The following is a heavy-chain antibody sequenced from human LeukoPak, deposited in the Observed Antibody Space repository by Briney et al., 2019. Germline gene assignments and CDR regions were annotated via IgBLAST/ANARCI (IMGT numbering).Heavy chain of an antibody. CDR2: INPSGGST. CDR3: ARGGIGSGSYYYGMDV. V-gene: IGHV1-46*01. CDR1: GGTFSSYA. D-gene: IGHD3-10*01. Sequence: ASVKVSCKASGGTFSSYAISWVRQAPGQGLEWMGIINPSGGSTSYAQKFQGRVTMTRDTSTSTVYMELSSLRSEDTAVYYCARGGIGSGSYYYGMDVWGQGTTVTVSS. J-gene: IGHJ6*02.